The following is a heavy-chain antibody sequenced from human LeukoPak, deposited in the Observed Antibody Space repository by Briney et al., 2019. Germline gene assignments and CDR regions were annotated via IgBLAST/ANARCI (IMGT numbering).Heavy chain of an antibody. CDR2: IGTAGDT. CDR3: AREWELLPWY. Sequence: GGSLRLSCAASGFTFSSYDMHWVRQATGKGLEWVSAIGTAGDTYYPGSVKGRFTISREKAKNSLYLQMNSLRAEDTALYYCAREWELLPWYWGQGTLVTVSS. J-gene: IGHJ4*02. CDR1: GFTFSSYD. V-gene: IGHV3-13*01. D-gene: IGHD3-10*01.